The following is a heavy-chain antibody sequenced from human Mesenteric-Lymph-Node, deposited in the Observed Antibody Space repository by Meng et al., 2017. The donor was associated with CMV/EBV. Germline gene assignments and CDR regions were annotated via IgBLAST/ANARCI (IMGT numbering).Heavy chain of an antibody. V-gene: IGHV3-30*02. J-gene: IGHJ6*02. CDR1: GFTFSSYG. CDR3: ARDQQWEPYYYALDV. CDR2: IRYDGSNK. D-gene: IGHD1-26*01. Sequence: GESLKISCVASGFTFSSYGMHWVRQAPGKGLEWVAFIRYDGSNKYYADSVKGRFTISRDNSKNTLYLQMNSLVPQDTAVYFCARDQQWEPYYYALDVWGQGTTVTVSS.